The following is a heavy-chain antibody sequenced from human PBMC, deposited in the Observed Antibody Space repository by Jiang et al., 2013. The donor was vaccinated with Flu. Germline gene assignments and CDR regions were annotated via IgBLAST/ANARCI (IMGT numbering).Heavy chain of an antibody. CDR2: SITWEH. CDR1: SSGDYY. D-gene: IGHD1-26*01. J-gene: IGHJ4*02. CDR3: AALPTLVGAAYDY. V-gene: IGHV4-30-4*01. Sequence: SSGDYYWSWIRQPPGRAWSGLGTSITWEHLLQPSLKSRVTISVDTSKNQFSLKLSSVTAADTAVYYCAALPTLVGAAYDYWGQGTLVTVSS.